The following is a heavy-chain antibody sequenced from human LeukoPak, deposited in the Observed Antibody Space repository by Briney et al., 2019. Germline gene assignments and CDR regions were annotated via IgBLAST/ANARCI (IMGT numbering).Heavy chain of an antibody. CDR2: IRSSSSYI. Sequence: GGSLRLSCAASGFTFSSYSMSWVRQAPGKGLEWVSSIRSSSSYIYYADSVKGRFTISRDNAKNSLYLQMNSLRAEDTAVYYCARDRAPNYSNYDRYFDYWGQGTLVTVSS. CDR1: GFTFSSYS. CDR3: ARDRAPNYSNYDRYFDY. V-gene: IGHV3-21*01. D-gene: IGHD4-11*01. J-gene: IGHJ4*02.